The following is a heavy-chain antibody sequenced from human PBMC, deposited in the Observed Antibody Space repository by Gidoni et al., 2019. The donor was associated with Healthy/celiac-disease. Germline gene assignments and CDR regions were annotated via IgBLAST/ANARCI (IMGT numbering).Heavy chain of an antibody. CDR1: GFTFSSYS. D-gene: IGHD4-17*01. CDR2: ISSSSRYI. CDR3: ASSPNGDYVSDY. Sequence: EVQLVESGGGLVKPGGSLSLSCAASGFTFSSYSMNWVRQAPGKGLEWVSSISSSSRYIYYADSVKGRFTISRDNAKNSLYLQMNSLRAEDTAVYYCASSPNGDYVSDYWGQGTLVTVSS. V-gene: IGHV3-21*01. J-gene: IGHJ4*02.